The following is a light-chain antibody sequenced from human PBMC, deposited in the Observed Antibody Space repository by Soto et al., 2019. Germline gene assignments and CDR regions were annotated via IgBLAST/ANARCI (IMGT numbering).Light chain of an antibody. Sequence: EIVLTQSPGTLSLSPGERATLSCRASQSVSSSFLAWYQQKVGQAPRLLIYGASSRATGIPDRFSGSGSGTDFTLSISRLEPEEFAVYYGQQYGSSPRTFGQGTRLEIK. CDR1: QSVSSSF. CDR2: GAS. V-gene: IGKV3-20*01. J-gene: IGKJ5*01. CDR3: QQYGSSPRT.